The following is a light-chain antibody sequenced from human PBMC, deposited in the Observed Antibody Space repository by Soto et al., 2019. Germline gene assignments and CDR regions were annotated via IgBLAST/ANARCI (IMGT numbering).Light chain of an antibody. CDR2: SNT. V-gene: IGLV1-44*01. CDR3: ATWNDGVFV. CDR1: TSNIGRST. J-gene: IGLJ1*01. Sequence: QSVLTQPPSASGTPGQRVTISCSGSTSNIGRSTVSWYQQFPGAAPKLLIYSNTQRPLGVPVRFSGSKSDTSASLAISGLQSVDEADYYCATWNDGVFVFGIGTKVTVL.